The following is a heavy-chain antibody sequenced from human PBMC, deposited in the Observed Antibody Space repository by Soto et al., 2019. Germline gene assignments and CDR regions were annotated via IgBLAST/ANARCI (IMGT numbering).Heavy chain of an antibody. J-gene: IGHJ6*02. V-gene: IGHV1-46*01. CDR2: VYPSGGST. Sequence: ASVKVSCKASGYTFTSHYMHWVGQAPGQVREWMGIVYPSGGSTSYAQKFQGRVTMTRXPXXNXXXMXPXSLGCAGTAVDYCARDRPDCSSSSRRLYYYYYGMHVWG. CDR3: ARDRPDCSSSSRRLYYYYYGMHV. CDR1: GYTFTSHY. D-gene: IGHD2-2*01.